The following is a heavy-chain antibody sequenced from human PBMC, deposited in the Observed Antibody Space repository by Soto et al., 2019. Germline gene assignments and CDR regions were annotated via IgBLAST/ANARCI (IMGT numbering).Heavy chain of an antibody. V-gene: IGHV3-23*01. CDR2: ISGSGGST. Sequence: GGSLRLSCAASGFTFSSYAMSWVRQAPGKGLEWVSAISGSGGSTYYADSVKGRFTISRDNSKNTLYLKMNSLRAEDTAVYYCAKDPVTMVRGVINCFDPWGQGTLVTVSS. J-gene: IGHJ5*02. CDR1: GFTFSSYA. CDR3: AKDPVTMVRGVINCFDP. D-gene: IGHD3-10*01.